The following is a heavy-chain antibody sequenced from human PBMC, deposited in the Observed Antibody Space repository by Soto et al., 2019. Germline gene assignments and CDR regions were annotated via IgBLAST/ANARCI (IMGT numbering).Heavy chain of an antibody. D-gene: IGHD6-19*01. J-gene: IGHJ4*02. CDR2: ISSSTSTI. CDR3: ARDWGIAVDDY. V-gene: IGHV3-48*01. Sequence: RRLSCAASGFTFSSYSMNWVRQAPGKGLEWVSYISSSTSTIYYADSVKGRFTISRDNAKSSLYLQMDSLGAEDTAVYYCARDWGIAVDDYWGQGTLDTVSS. CDR1: GFTFSSYS.